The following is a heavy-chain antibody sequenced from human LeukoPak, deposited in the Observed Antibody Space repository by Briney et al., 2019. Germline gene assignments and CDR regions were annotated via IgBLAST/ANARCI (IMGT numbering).Heavy chain of an antibody. V-gene: IGHV4-38-2*02. J-gene: IGHJ5*02. CDR2: IYHSGST. CDR3: ARVAGWHWFDP. D-gene: IGHD6-19*01. Sequence: SETLSLTCTVSGYSISSGYYWGWVRQPPGKGLEWIGNIYHSGSTYYNPSLKSRVTISVDTSKNQFSLKLSSVTAADTAVYYCARVAGWHWFDPWGQGTLVTVSS. CDR1: GYSISSGYY.